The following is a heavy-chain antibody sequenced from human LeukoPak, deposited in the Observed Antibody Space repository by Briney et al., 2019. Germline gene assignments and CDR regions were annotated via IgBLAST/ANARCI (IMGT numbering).Heavy chain of an antibody. J-gene: IGHJ4*02. Sequence: SETLSLTCNVSGGSISSGTYYWSWIRQPAGKGLEWIGRIYSSGSTDYNPSLKSRVTISVDTSKNQFSLKLSSVTAADTAIYYCARDGRAGSLFAYWGQGTLVTVSS. CDR3: ARDGRAGSLFAY. CDR2: IYSSGST. V-gene: IGHV4-61*02. CDR1: GGSISSGTYY. D-gene: IGHD6-19*01.